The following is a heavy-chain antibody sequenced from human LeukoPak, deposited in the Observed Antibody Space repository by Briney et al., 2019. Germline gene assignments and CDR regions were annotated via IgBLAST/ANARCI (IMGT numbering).Heavy chain of an antibody. Sequence: GGSLRLSCAASGFTFSSYGMHWVRQAPGKGLEWVAIIWYEADKEFYGDSVKGRFTISRDNSHNTLYLQMNSLRVEDTAVYYCARERDPYGDYIIDAFDIWGRGTMVTVSS. D-gene: IGHD4-17*01. CDR2: IWYEADKE. CDR1: GFTFSSYG. V-gene: IGHV3-33*01. J-gene: IGHJ3*02. CDR3: ARERDPYGDYIIDAFDI.